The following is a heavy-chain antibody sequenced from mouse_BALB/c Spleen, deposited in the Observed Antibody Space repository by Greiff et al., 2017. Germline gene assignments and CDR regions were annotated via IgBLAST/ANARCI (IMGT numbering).Heavy chain of an antibody. D-gene: IGHD2-10*02. J-gene: IGHJ2*01. Sequence: EVQLVESGPGLVKPSQSLSLTCSVTGYSITSGYYWNWIRQFPGNKLEWMGYISYDGSNNYNPSLKNRISITRDTSKNQFFLKLNSVTTEDTATYYCAREYGEWGQGTTLTVSS. V-gene: IGHV3-6*02. CDR2: ISYDGSN. CDR3: AREYGE. CDR1: GYSITSGYY.